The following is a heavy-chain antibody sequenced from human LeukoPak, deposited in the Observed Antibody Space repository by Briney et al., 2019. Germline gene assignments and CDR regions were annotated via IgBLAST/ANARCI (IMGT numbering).Heavy chain of an antibody. V-gene: IGHV1-2*02. J-gene: IGHJ5*02. Sequence: ASEKVSCKASGYTFTGYYMHWVRQAPGQGLEWMGWINPNSGGTNYAQKFQGRVTMTRDTSISTAYMELSRLRSDDTAVYYCARQEYSSSWPNWFDPWGQGTLVTVSS. CDR2: INPNSGGT. D-gene: IGHD6-13*01. CDR3: ARQEYSSSWPNWFDP. CDR1: GYTFTGYY.